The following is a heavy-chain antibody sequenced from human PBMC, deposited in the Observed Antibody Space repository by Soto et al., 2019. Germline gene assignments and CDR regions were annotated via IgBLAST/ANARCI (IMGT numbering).Heavy chain of an antibody. CDR2: ISDSGGSP. V-gene: IGHV3-23*01. D-gene: IGHD2-8*02. Sequence: VQLLESGGGLVQPGGSLRLSCAASGFTFSSYAMNWVRQTPGEGLEWVSGISDSGGSPYYADSVKGRFTISRDNSKNTLYLQMDSLRAVDTGVYYCARYALGLSPWWYNWFDRWGQGTLVSVSS. J-gene: IGHJ5*02. CDR3: ARYALGLSPWWYNWFDR. CDR1: GFTFSSYA.